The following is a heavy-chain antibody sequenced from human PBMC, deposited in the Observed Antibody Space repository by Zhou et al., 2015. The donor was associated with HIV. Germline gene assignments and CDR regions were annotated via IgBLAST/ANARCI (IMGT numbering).Heavy chain of an antibody. CDR2: ISDTGDNT. Sequence: EVQMLESGGDLVQPGGSLRLSCAASGFTFSNFPMTWVRQAPGKGLEWISTISDTGDNTKYADSVKGRFSISRDNSDNTLFLEMSSLSVEDTATYYCAREISYCVGDCYPGGAFDMWGQGTMVTVSS. CDR3: AREISYCVGDCYPGGAFDM. J-gene: IGHJ3*02. D-gene: IGHD2-21*02. CDR1: GFTFSNFP. V-gene: IGHV3-23*01.